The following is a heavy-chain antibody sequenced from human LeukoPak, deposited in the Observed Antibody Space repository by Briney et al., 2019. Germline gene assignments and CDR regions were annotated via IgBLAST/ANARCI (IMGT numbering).Heavy chain of an antibody. D-gene: IGHD4-11*01. CDR2: INSSGSTI. CDR3: ARVGHIPLQYPGWLDD. Sequence: GGSLRLSCAASGFTFSSYEMNWVRQAPGKGLEWVSYINSSGSTIYYADSVKGRFTISRDNAKNSLYLQMNSLRAEDTAVYYCARVGHIPLQYPGWLDDWGQGTLVTVSS. V-gene: IGHV3-48*03. CDR1: GFTFSSYE. J-gene: IGHJ4*02.